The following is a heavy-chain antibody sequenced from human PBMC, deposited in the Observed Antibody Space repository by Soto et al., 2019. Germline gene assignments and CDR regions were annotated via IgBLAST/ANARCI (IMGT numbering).Heavy chain of an antibody. V-gene: IGHV1-18*01. CDR1: GYTXSHFY. J-gene: IGHJ4*02. CDR2: ISPHNFNT. D-gene: IGHD7-27*01. CDR3: ARVPPNWPDYYFDY. Sequence: SXKVSCKAAGYTXSHFYSALVRQAPGQGLEWIGAISPHNFNTNFAKKFQVRVTLTTDTSTNTAYMELMSLTSDYTDVYYCARVPPNWPDYYFDYWGQGTRVTVS.